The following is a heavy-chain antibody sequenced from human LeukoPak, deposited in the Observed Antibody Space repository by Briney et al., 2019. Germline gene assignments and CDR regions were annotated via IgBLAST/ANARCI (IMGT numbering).Heavy chain of an antibody. D-gene: IGHD6-19*01. CDR3: VRDGWFDY. V-gene: IGHV3-21*01. Sequence: KPGGSLRLSCAASGFTFSTYDMNWVRLAPGKGLEWVSSIGRGTTYIYHGDSVKGRFAISRDDARNSVYLQMNSLRAEDTALYYCVRDGWFDYWGQGTLVTVSS. J-gene: IGHJ4*02. CDR1: GFTFSTYD. CDR2: IGRGTTYI.